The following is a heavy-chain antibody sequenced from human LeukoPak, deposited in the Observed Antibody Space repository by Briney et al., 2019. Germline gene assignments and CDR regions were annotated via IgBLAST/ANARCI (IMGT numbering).Heavy chain of an antibody. Sequence: SYDGNIKYEDSVKGRFTISRDNSKNTLYLQMNSLRAEDTAVYYCAKVAVAGTFRYFDYWGQGTLVTVSS. V-gene: IGHV3-30*18. CDR3: AKVAVAGTFRYFDY. J-gene: IGHJ4*02. CDR2: SYDGNIK. D-gene: IGHD6-19*01.